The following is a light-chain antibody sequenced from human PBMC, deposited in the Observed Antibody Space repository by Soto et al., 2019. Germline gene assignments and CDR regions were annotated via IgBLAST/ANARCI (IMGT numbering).Light chain of an antibody. V-gene: IGLV2-14*01. CDR2: EVS. CDR1: SSDVGGYNY. J-gene: IGLJ1*01. CDR3: SSYTSSSTSYV. Sequence: QSALTQPASVSGSPGQSITISCTGTSSDVGGYNYVSWYQQHPGKAPKLMIYEVSNRPLGVSNRFSGSKSGNTASLTISGLQAEDEADYLCSSYTSSSTSYVFGTGTKVTVL.